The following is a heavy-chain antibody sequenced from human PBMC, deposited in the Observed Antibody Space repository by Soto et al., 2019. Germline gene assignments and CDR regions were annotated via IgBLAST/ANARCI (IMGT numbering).Heavy chain of an antibody. V-gene: IGHV4-59*01. CDR1: GGSISSYY. D-gene: IGHD6-13*01. J-gene: IGHJ2*01. CDR2: IYYSGST. CDR3: ARGQQQLVHWYFDL. Sequence: QVQLQESGPGLVKPSETLSLTCTVSGGSISSYYWSWIRQPPGKGLEWIGYIYYSGSTNYNPSLKSRVTISVDTSKNQFSLKLSSVTAADTAVYYCARGQQQLVHWYFDLWGRGILVTVSS.